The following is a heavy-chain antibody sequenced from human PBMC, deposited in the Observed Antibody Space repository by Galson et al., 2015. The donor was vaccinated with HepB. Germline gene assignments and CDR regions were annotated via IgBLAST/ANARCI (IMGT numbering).Heavy chain of an antibody. CDR2: IYYSGST. J-gene: IGHJ4*02. CDR3: ARATVGGSRAYEFDY. V-gene: IGHV4-59*01. CDR1: GGSISSYY. D-gene: IGHD4-23*01. Sequence: SETLSLTCTVSGGSISSYYWSWIRQPPGKGLEWIGYIYYSGSTNYNPSLKSRVTISVDTSKNQFSLKLSSVTAADTAVYYCARATVGGSRAYEFDYWGQGTLVTVSS.